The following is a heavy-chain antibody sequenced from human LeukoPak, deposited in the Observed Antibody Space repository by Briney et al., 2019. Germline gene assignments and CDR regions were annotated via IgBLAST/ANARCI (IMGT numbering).Heavy chain of an antibody. CDR2: ISSSNNYI. D-gene: IGHD3-22*01. J-gene: IGHJ6*03. CDR3: ARVGRDYEYMDV. Sequence: GGSLRLSCAASGFTFSSYSMNWVRQAPGKGLEWVSSISSSNNYIYNADSVRGRFTISRDNRKNSLYLLMNSLRAEDTAVYYCARVGRDYEYMDVWGKGTTVTVSS. V-gene: IGHV3-21*01. CDR1: GFTFSSYS.